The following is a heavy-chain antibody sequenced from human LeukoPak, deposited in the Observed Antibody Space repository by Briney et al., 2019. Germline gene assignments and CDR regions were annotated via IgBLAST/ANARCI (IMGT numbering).Heavy chain of an antibody. Sequence: PSETLSLTCTVSGGSISSYYWSWIRQPPGKGLEWIGYIYYSGSTNYNPSLKSRVTISVDTSKNQFSLKLSSVTAADTAVYYCARALKITFGGVIVLNDAFDIRGQGTMVTVSS. CDR3: ARALKITFGGVIVLNDAFDI. CDR2: IYYSGST. V-gene: IGHV4-59*01. CDR1: GGSISSYY. D-gene: IGHD3-16*02. J-gene: IGHJ3*02.